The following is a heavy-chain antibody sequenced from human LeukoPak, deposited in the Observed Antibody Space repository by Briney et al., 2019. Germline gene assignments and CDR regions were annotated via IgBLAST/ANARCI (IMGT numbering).Heavy chain of an antibody. CDR2: ISSSSSYM. J-gene: IGHJ4*02. V-gene: IGHV3-21*01. CDR3: ARDSSWGSGIYRFDY. Sequence: GGSLRLSCAASGFTFSNYSMTWVRQAPGKGLEWVSSISSSSSYMYYADSVKGRFTISRDNAKNSLYLQMNSLRAEDTAVYYCARDSSWGSGIYRFDYWGQGTLVTVSS. CDR1: GFTFSNYS. D-gene: IGHD3-10*01.